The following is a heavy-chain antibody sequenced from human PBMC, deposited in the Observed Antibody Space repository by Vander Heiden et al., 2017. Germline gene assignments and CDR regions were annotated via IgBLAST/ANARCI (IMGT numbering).Heavy chain of an antibody. Sequence: QLQLQESGPGLGKPSETRSLTGTVSGGSISSSSYYWGWIREPPGKGLEWNGGVYYSGSTSSNPSLKSRVTISVDTSKNQFSLKLRSVTAADTAVYYCAGHCSGYDTNLFDPWGQGTLVTVSS. CDR3: AGHCSGYDTNLFDP. D-gene: IGHD5-12*01. CDR2: VYYSGST. CDR1: GGSISSSSYY. J-gene: IGHJ5*02. V-gene: IGHV4-39*01.